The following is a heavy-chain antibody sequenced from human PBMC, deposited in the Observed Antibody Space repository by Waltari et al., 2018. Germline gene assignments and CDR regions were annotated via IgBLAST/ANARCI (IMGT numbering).Heavy chain of an antibody. CDR3: AKPFYNWDDPLHS. CDR2: ISVSDAT. J-gene: IGHJ1*01. V-gene: IGHV3-23*01. CDR1: GFTSLTHA. D-gene: IGHD1-20*01. Sequence: EVQLLESGGGLVQPGGSLSLSCKASGFTSLTHAINWVRQAPGKGLEWVSSISVSDATYYADSVKGRFTVSRDYSDNTIHLQMDSLRADDTAVYFCAKPFYNWDDPLHSWGQGAPVTVSS.